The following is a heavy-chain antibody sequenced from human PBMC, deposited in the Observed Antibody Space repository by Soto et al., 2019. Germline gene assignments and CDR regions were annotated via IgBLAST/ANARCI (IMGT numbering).Heavy chain of an antibody. Sequence: GGSLRLSCTASGFTFGDYAMSWFRQAPGKGLEWVGFIRSKAYGGTTEYAASVKGRFTISRDDSKSIAYLQMNSLKTEDTAVYYCTRDPYYDILTGYQTQDAFDIWGQGTMVTVSS. V-gene: IGHV3-49*03. CDR1: GFTFGDYA. CDR2: IRSKAYGGTT. J-gene: IGHJ3*02. CDR3: TRDPYYDILTGYQTQDAFDI. D-gene: IGHD3-9*01.